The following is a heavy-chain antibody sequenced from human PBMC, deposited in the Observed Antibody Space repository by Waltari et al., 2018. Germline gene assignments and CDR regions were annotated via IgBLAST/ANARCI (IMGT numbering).Heavy chain of an antibody. J-gene: IGHJ3*02. CDR3: ARETTVTTDAFDI. V-gene: IGHV4-4*07. Sequence: LPLQESGQGLVKPWEPLSLTCTVSGGSISGYYWSWIRQPAGKGLEWIGRIYTSGSTNYNPSLKSRVTMSVDTSKNQFSLKLSSVTAADTAVYYCARETTVTTDAFDIWGQGTMVTVSS. CDR1: GGSISGYY. CDR2: IYTSGST. D-gene: IGHD4-17*01.